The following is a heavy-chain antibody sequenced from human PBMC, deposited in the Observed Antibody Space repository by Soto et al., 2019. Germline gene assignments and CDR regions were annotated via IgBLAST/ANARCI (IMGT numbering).Heavy chain of an antibody. D-gene: IGHD2-15*01. V-gene: IGHV4-31*03. CDR1: GGSSSSGGYY. CDR2: IYYSGST. Sequence: SETLSLNRTVSGGSSSSGGYYWSWNRQHPGKGLEGIGYIYYSGSTYYNPSLKSRVTISVDTSKNQFSLKLSSVTAADTAVYYCARYRDCSGGSCYRYLDYWGQGTLVPVSS. CDR3: ARYRDCSGGSCYRYLDY. J-gene: IGHJ4*02.